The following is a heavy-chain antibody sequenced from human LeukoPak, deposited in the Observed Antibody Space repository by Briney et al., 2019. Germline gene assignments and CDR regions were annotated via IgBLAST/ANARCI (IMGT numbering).Heavy chain of an antibody. CDR2: INHSGST. CDR3: ARFRSGYCSSTSCWRGSNYYFDY. V-gene: IGHV4-34*01. J-gene: IGHJ4*02. CDR1: GGSFSGYY. Sequence: SETLSLTCAVYGGSFSGYYWSWIRQPPGKGLEWIGEINHSGSTNYNPSLKSRVTISVDTSKNQFSLKLSSVTAADTAVYYCARFRSGYCSSTSCWRGSNYYFDYWGQGTLVTVSS. D-gene: IGHD2-2*01.